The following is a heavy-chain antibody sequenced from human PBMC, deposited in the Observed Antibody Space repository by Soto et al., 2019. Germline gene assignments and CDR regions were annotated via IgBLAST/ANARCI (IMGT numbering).Heavy chain of an antibody. CDR2: IYYSGST. J-gene: IGHJ4*02. V-gene: IGHV4-39*01. Sequence: PSETLSLTCTVSGGSISSSSYYWGWIRQPPGKGLEWIGSIYYSGSTYYNPSLKSRVTISVGTSKNQFSLKLSSVTAADTAVYYGARQPVRAAVGRFFDSGGRETRVT. CDR1: GGSISSSSYY. CDR3: ARQPVRAAVGRFFDS. D-gene: IGHD6-13*01.